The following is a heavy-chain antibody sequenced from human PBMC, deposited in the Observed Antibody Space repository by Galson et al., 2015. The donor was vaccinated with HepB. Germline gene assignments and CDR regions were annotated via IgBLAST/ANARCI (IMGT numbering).Heavy chain of an antibody. J-gene: IGHJ4*02. D-gene: IGHD3-10*01. Sequence: TLSLTCTVSGYSISSGYHWGWIRQAPGKGLEWIGSIHHSGSNYSKSSLKSRVTISLDTSKNQFSLKLSSVTAADTAVCYCARMNTTYYYGSGSYSQAPYFDYWGQGTLVTVSS. CDR2: IHHSGSN. CDR1: GYSISSGYH. CDR3: ARMNTTYYYGSGSYSQAPYFDY. V-gene: IGHV4-38-2*02.